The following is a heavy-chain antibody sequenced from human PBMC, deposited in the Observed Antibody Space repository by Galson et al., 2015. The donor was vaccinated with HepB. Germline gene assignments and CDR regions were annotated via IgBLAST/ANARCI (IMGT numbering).Heavy chain of an antibody. Sequence: SVKVSCKASGGTFSSYAISWVRQAPGQGLEWMGGIIPIFGTANYAQKFQGRVTITADESTSTAYMELSSLRSEDTAVYYCARIIAAAGLYYYYYGMDVWGQGTTVTVSS. CDR1: GGTFSSYA. J-gene: IGHJ6*02. D-gene: IGHD6-13*01. CDR2: IIPIFGTA. CDR3: ARIIAAAGLYYYYYGMDV. V-gene: IGHV1-69*13.